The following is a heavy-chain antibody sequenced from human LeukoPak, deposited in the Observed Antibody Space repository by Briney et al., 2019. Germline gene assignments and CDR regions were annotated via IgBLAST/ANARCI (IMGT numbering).Heavy chain of an antibody. V-gene: IGHV3-30-3*01. Sequence: GGSLRLSCAASGFTFSSYAMHWVRQAPGKGLEWVAVISYDGSNKYYADSVKGRFTISRDNSKNTLYLQMNSLRAEDTAVYYCARSPPRRYYFDYWGQRTLVTVSS. D-gene: IGHD3-16*01. CDR2: ISYDGSNK. CDR1: GFTFSSYA. J-gene: IGHJ4*02. CDR3: ARSPPRRYYFDY.